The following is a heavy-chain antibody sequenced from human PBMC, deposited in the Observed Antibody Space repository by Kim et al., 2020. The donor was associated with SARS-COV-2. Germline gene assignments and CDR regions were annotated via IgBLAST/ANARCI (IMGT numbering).Heavy chain of an antibody. CDR2: IYSGDKT. D-gene: IGHD6-13*01. J-gene: IGHJ4*02. V-gene: IGHV3-66*01. Sequence: GGSLRLSCAASGFTVSSNYMSWLRQAPGKGLEWPSVIYSGDKTYYVESVKGRLTISRDNSKNTLYLQMSSLRVEDTAVYYCPTNLAAAGVVWGQGTLVT. CDR1: GFTVSSNY. CDR3: PTNLAAAGVV.